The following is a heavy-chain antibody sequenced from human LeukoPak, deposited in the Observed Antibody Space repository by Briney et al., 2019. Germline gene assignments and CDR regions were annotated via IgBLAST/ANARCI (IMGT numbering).Heavy chain of an antibody. J-gene: IGHJ4*02. CDR3: ARVTESITGTNYFDY. CDR2: TRNKANSYTT. CDR1: GFTFSDHY. D-gene: IGHD1-20*01. V-gene: IGHV3-72*01. Sequence: PGGSLRLSCAASGFTFSDHYMDWVRQAPGKGLEWVGRTRNKANSYTTEYAASVKGRFTISRDDSKNSLYLQMNSLKTEDTAVYYCARVTESITGTNYFDYWGQGTLVTVSS.